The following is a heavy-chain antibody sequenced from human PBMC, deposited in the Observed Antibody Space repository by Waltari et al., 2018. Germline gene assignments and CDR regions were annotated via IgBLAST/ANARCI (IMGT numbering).Heavy chain of an antibody. J-gene: IGHJ5*02. CDR3: AKDLRNYDFWSGPDNWFDP. Sequence: EVQLVESGGGLVQPGGSLRLSCAASGFTFSSYAMSWVRQAPGKGLEWVSAISGSGGSKNYADSGKGRFTISRDNSKNTLYLQMNSLRAEDTAVYYCAKDLRNYDFWSGPDNWFDPWGQGTLVTVSS. V-gene: IGHV3-23*04. CDR1: GFTFSSYA. CDR2: ISGSGGSK. D-gene: IGHD3-3*01.